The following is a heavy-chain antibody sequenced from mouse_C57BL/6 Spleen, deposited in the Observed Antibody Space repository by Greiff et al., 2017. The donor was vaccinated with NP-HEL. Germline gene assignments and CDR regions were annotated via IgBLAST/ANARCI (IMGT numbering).Heavy chain of an antibody. V-gene: IGHV5-6*01. D-gene: IGHD1-1*01. CDR3: ARHNYGSSLLYFDV. J-gene: IGHJ1*03. CDR2: ISSGGSYT. Sequence: EVKLVESGGDLVKPGGSLKLSCAASGFTFSSYGMSWVRQTPDKRLEWVATISSGGSYTYYPDSVKGRFTISRDNAKNTLYLQMSSLKSEDTAMYYCARHNYGSSLLYFDVWGTGTTVTVSS. CDR1: GFTFSSYG.